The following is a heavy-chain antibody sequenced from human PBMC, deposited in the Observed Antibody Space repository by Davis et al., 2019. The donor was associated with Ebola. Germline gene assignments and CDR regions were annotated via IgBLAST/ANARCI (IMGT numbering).Heavy chain of an antibody. CDR1: GGSISSYY. CDR3: ARTRVVAATSFYYYYYGMDV. D-gene: IGHD2-15*01. Sequence: MPSETLSLTCTVSGGSISSYYWSWIRQPPGKGLEWIGYIYYSGSTNYNPSLKSRVTISVDTSKNQFSLKLSSVTAADTAVYYCARTRVVAATSFYYYYYGMDVWGQGTTVTVSS. V-gene: IGHV4-59*12. J-gene: IGHJ6*02. CDR2: IYYSGST.